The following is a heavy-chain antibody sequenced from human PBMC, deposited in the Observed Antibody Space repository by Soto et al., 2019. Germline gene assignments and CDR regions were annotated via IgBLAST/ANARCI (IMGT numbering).Heavy chain of an antibody. CDR3: AKARVGTTHFDY. V-gene: IGHV3-30*18. Sequence: QVQLVESGGGVVQPGRSLRLSCSASGFTFNDYAMHWVRQAPGKGLEWVSFISYDGNYKYCADSVKGRFTISRDTSKNTLYLQMNSLRPEDTAVYFCAKARVGTTHFDYWGQGTLVTASS. CDR1: GFTFNDYA. CDR2: ISYDGNYK. D-gene: IGHD1-26*01. J-gene: IGHJ4*02.